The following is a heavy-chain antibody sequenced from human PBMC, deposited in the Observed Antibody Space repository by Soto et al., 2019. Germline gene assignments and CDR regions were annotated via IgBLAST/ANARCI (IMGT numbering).Heavy chain of an antibody. J-gene: IGHJ4*02. Sequence: PGGSLRLSCAASGFTFSSYSMNWVRQAPGKGLEWVSYISSSSSTIYYADSVKGRFTISRDNAKNSLYLQMNSLRDEDTAVYYCAREEITSFGVVRQLDYWGQGNLVTV. V-gene: IGHV3-48*02. D-gene: IGHD3-3*01. CDR2: ISSSSSTI. CDR1: GFTFSSYS. CDR3: AREEITSFGVVRQLDY.